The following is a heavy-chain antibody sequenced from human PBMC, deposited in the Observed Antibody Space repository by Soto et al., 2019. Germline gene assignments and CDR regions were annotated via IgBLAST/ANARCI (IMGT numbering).Heavy chain of an antibody. D-gene: IGHD2-2*01. J-gene: IGHJ6*02. V-gene: IGHV3-21*01. CDR1: GFTFSSYS. CDR2: ISSSNSYI. Sequence: GSLRLSCAASGFTFSSYSMNWVRQAPGKGLEWVSSISSSNSYIYYADSVKGRFTISRDNAKNSLYLQMNSLRAEDTAVYYCARYCSSTSCPANSYYYYGMDVWGQGTRSPSP. CDR3: ARYCSSTSCPANSYYYYGMDV.